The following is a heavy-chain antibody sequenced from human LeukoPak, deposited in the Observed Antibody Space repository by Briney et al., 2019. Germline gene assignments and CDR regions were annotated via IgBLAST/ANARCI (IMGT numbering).Heavy chain of an antibody. CDR3: ATNYDSSGYSLGY. Sequence: PSETLSLTCAVYGGSFSGYYWSWIRQPPGKGLEWIWEINHSGSTNYNPSLKSRVTISVDTSKNQFSLKLSSVTAADTAVYYCATNYDSSGYSLGYWGQGTLVTVSS. CDR2: INHSGST. D-gene: IGHD3-22*01. CDR1: GGSFSGYY. V-gene: IGHV4-34*01. J-gene: IGHJ4*02.